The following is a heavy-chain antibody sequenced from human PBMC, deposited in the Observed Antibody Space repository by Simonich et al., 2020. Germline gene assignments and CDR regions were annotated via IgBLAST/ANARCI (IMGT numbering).Heavy chain of an antibody. J-gene: IGHJ2*01. CDR3: ARDSYSSWYFDL. CDR1: GYPFTGYF. CDR2: NNHNRGGK. D-gene: IGHD6-13*01. V-gene: IGHV1-2*02. Sequence: QVQLVQSGAEVKKPGASVQVSCKASGYPFTGYFMHWVRQAPGQGLGGRGWNNHNRGGKNYAQKVQGRVTMTRDTSISTAYMELSRLRSDDTAVYYCARDSYSSWYFDLWGRGTLVTVSS.